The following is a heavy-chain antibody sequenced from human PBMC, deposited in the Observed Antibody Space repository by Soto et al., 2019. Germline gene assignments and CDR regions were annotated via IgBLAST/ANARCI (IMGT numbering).Heavy chain of an antibody. CDR1: GESFSGYF. J-gene: IGHJ5*01. V-gene: IGHV4-34*10. Sequence: SETLSLTCAVYGESFSGYFWTWIRQPPDKGLEWIAEVHISGHSNYNPSLRSRVSVSIDSSKNQFYLNLNSVTAADTAIYYCARVRQGCSANNCYFDPWGQGTQVTVSS. CDR3: ARVRQGCSANNCYFDP. CDR2: VHISGHS. D-gene: IGHD1-1*01.